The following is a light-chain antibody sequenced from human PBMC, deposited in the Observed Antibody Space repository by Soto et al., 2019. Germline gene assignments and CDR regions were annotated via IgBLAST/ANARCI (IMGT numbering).Light chain of an antibody. CDR2: EVS. Sequence: QSALTQPASVSGSPGQSLTISCAGTSSDIGIYNYVSWYQHHPGKAPKLMIYEVSNRPSGVSNRFSGSKSGNTASLTISGLQAEDEADYYCSSYTSDSTPFVFGTGTKVTVL. J-gene: IGLJ1*01. V-gene: IGLV2-14*01. CDR1: SSDIGIYNY. CDR3: SSYTSDSTPFV.